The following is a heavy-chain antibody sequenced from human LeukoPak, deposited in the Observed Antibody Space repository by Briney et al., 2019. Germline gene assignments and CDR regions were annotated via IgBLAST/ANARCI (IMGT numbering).Heavy chain of an antibody. J-gene: IGHJ3*02. V-gene: IGHV3-21*04. Sequence: GGSLRLFCAASGFTFSDQSMNWVRQAPGKGLEWVSSISSNSLHIFYADSVKGRFTISRDNSKNTLYLQMNYVRAEDTAVYYCARREYSSSSKPFDIWGQGTMVTVSS. CDR2: ISSNSLHI. CDR1: GFTFSDQS. D-gene: IGHD6-6*01. CDR3: ARREYSSSSKPFDI.